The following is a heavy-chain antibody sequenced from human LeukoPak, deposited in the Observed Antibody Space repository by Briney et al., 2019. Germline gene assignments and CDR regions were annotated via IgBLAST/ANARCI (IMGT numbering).Heavy chain of an antibody. CDR2: RSYDGSNK. J-gene: IGHJ4*02. V-gene: IGHV3-30*04. CDR3: ARDFTIFGVVSNSGRVDY. Sequence: GGTLRLSCAASGVTFSSYAMHWGRQAPGKGLEWVAVRSYDGSNKYYADSVKGPSTICSDNSKNTLYLQMNSLRAEDTAVYYCARDFTIFGVVSNSGRVDYWGQGTLVTVSS. D-gene: IGHD3-3*01. CDR1: GVTFSSYA.